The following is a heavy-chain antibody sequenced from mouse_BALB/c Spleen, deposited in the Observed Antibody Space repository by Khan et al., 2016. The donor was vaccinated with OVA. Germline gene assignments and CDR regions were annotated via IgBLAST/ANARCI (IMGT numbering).Heavy chain of an antibody. CDR1: GYTFTNYG. CDR2: INTYTGEP. J-gene: IGHJ1*01. Sequence: QIQLVQSGPELKKPGETVKISCKASGYTFTNYGMNWVKQAPGKVLKWMGWINTYTGEPTYADDFKGRFAFSLETSVSTAYLQINNLKNEDTSTYFCARGLWYFDVWGAGTTVTVSP. CDR3: ARGLWYFDV. V-gene: IGHV9-3-1*01.